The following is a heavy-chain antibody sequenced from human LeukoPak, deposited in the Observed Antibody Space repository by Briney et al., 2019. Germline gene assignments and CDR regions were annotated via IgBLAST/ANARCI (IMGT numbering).Heavy chain of an antibody. CDR3: ARHQLNYDILIGYSITPNFDY. V-gene: IGHV4-39*01. D-gene: IGHD3-9*01. CDR2: IYYSGST. Sequence: SETLSLTCTVSGGSISSSSYYWGWIRQPPGKGLEWIGSIYYSGSTYYNPSLKSRVTISVDTSKNQFSLKLSSVTAADTAVYYCARHQLNYDILIGYSITPNFDYWGQGTLVTVSS. CDR1: GGSISSSSYY. J-gene: IGHJ4*02.